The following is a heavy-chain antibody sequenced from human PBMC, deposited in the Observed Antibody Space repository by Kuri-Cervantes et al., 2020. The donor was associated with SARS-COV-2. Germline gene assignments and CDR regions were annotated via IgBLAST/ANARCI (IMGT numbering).Heavy chain of an antibody. CDR3: VLLGEYQLLPMAVDYYMDV. V-gene: IGHV1-24*01. CDR1: GYTLTELS. J-gene: IGHJ6*03. Sequence: ASVKVSCKVSGYTLTELSMHWVRQAPGKGLEWMGGFDPEDGETIYAQKFQGRVTMTEDTSTDTAYMELRSLRSDDTAVYYCVLLGEYQLLPMAVDYYMDVWGKGTTVTVSS. CDR2: FDPEDGET. D-gene: IGHD2-2*01.